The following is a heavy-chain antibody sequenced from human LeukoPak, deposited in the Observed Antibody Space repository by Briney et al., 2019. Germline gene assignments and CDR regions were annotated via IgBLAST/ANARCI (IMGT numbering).Heavy chain of an antibody. CDR1: GFTFSSYG. CDR3: ARDIPPGAAAAGDDVFDI. Sequence: PGGSLRLSCAASGFTFSSYGMHWVRQAPGKGLEWVAVIWYDGSNKYYADSVKGRFTISRDNSKNTLYLQMNSLRAEDTAVYYCARDIPPGAAAAGDDVFDIWGQGTMVTVSS. CDR2: IWYDGSNK. V-gene: IGHV3-33*01. D-gene: IGHD6-13*01. J-gene: IGHJ3*02.